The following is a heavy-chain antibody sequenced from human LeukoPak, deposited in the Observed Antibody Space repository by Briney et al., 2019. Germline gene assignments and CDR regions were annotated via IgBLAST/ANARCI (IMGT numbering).Heavy chain of an antibody. D-gene: IGHD6-6*01. J-gene: IGHJ5*02. CDR2: INSDGSST. CDR3: ARTGIAARPTVWFDP. Sequence: PGGSLRLSCAASGFTFSSYWMHWVRQAPGKGLVWVSSINSDGSSTNYADSVKGRFSISRDNAKNTLYLQMNSLRAEDTAVCYCARTGIAARPTVWFDPWGQGTLVTVSS. V-gene: IGHV3-74*01. CDR1: GFTFSSYW.